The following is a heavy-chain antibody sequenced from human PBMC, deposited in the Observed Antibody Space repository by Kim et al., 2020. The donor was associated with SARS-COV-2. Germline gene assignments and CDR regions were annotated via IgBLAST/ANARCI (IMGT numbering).Heavy chain of an antibody. V-gene: IGHV1-69*04. CDR2: A. CDR3: ARVRSEGAFDY. J-gene: IGHJ4*02. Sequence: AHYAQTFQGRVTITADTSTSTAYMELSSLRSEDTAVYYCARVRSEGAFDYWGQGTLVTVSS. D-gene: IGHD4-17*01.